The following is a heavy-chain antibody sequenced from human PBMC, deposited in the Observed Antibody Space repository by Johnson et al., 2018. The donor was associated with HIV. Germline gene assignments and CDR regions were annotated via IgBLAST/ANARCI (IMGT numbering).Heavy chain of an antibody. CDR3: ARRLWFGELSPPDAFDI. D-gene: IGHD3-10*01. CDR1: GFTFSSYG. J-gene: IGHJ3*02. Sequence: QVQLVESGGGVVQPGRSLRLSCAASGFTFSSYGMHWVRQAPGKGLEWVAVISYDGSNKYYPGSVKGRFTISRENAKNTLYLQMNSLRAEDTAVYYCARRLWFGELSPPDAFDIWGQGTMVTVSS. V-gene: IGHV3-30*03. CDR2: ISYDGSNK.